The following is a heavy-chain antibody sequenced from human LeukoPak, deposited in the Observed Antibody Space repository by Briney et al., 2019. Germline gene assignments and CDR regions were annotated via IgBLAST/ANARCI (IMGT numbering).Heavy chain of an antibody. CDR1: GFTVSSNY. Sequence: GGSLRLSCAASGFTVSSNYMSWVRQAPGKGLEWVSVIDSGGSAYYADSVKGRFTISRDNSKNTLYLQMNSLRAEDTAVYYCARDAKSSYCSGGSCYVDYWGQGTLVTVSS. J-gene: IGHJ4*02. CDR2: IDSGGSA. V-gene: IGHV3-53*01. D-gene: IGHD2-15*01. CDR3: ARDAKSSYCSGGSCYVDY.